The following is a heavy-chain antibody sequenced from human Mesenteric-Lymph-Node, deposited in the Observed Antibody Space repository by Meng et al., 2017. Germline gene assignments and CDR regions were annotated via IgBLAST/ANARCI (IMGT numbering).Heavy chain of an antibody. J-gene: IGHJ6*02. Sequence: GGSLRLSCAASGFTFSNAWMSWVRQAPGKGLEWVGRIKSKTDGGTTDYAAPVKGRFTISRDDSKNTLYLQMNSLKTEDTAVYYCTKWDSSSWYHNYYYYGMDVWGQGTTVTVSS. D-gene: IGHD6-13*01. CDR3: TKWDSSSWYHNYYYYGMDV. CDR1: GFTFSNAW. CDR2: IKSKTDGGTT. V-gene: IGHV3-15*01.